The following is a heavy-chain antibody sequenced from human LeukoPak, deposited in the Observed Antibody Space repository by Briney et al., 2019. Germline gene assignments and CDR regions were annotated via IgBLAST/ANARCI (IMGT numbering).Heavy chain of an antibody. V-gene: IGHV3-48*04. CDR2: ISSSSSTI. J-gene: IGHJ6*02. CDR3: ARGGSPLPLIVPYSQNYYGMDV. Sequence: GGSLRLSCAASGFTFSSYSMNWVRQAPGKGLEWVSYISSSSSTIYYADSVKGRFTISRDNAKNSLYLQMNSLRAEDTAVYYCARGGSPLPLIVPYSQNYYGMDVWGQGTTVTASS. D-gene: IGHD2-15*01. CDR1: GFTFSSYS.